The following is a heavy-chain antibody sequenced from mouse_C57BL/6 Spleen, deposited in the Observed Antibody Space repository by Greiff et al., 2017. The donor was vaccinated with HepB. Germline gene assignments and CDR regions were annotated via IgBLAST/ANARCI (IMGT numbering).Heavy chain of an antibody. CDR3: ARTRNPFKGWFAY. J-gene: IGHJ3*01. V-gene: IGHV5-17*01. Sequence: EVQGVESGGGLVKPGGSLKLSCAASGFTFSDYGMHWVRQAPEKGLEWVAYISSGSSTIYYADTVKGRFTISRDNAKNTLFLQMTSLRSEDTAMYYCARTRNPFKGWFAYWGQGTLVTVSA. CDR2: ISSGSSTI. CDR1: GFTFSDYG.